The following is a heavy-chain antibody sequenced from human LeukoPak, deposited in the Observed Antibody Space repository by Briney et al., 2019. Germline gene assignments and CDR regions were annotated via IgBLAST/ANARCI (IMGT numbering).Heavy chain of an antibody. CDR2: INHSGST. D-gene: IGHD1-26*01. Sequence: PSETLSLTCAVYGGSFSGYYWSWIRQPPGKGLEWIGEINHSGSTNYNPSLKSRVTISVDTSKNQFSLKLSSVTAADTAVYYCARRRMGYYYYYKDVWGKGTTVTISS. V-gene: IGHV4-34*01. J-gene: IGHJ6*03. CDR1: GGSFSGYY. CDR3: ARRRMGYYYYYKDV.